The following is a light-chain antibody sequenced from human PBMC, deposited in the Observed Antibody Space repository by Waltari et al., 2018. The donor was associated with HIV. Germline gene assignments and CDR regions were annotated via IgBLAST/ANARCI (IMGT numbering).Light chain of an antibody. Sequence: EIVLTQSPATLSLSPGERATLSCRASQSVSSYLAWYQQKPGLAPRLPICDASTSATGISARFSASGSGTDFPPTISSLEPEDFAVYYCQRRSNWPLTFGGGTKVQIK. V-gene: IGKV3-11*01. CDR2: DAS. CDR3: QRRSNWPLT. CDR1: QSVSSY. J-gene: IGKJ4*01.